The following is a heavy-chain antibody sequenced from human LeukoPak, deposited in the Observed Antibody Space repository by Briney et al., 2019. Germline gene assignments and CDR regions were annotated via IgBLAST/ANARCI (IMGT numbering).Heavy chain of an antibody. J-gene: IGHJ4*02. Sequence: PGGSLRLSCAASGFTFSTYWMSWIRQAPGKGLEWVANINQDRSGKYYVDSVKGRFTISRDNAKNSQSLQMNSLRAEDTAVYYCANIRCSGGSCYYFDNWGQGTLVTVSS. CDR3: ANIRCSGGSCYYFDN. D-gene: IGHD2-15*01. V-gene: IGHV3-7*03. CDR2: INQDRSGK. CDR1: GFTFSTYW.